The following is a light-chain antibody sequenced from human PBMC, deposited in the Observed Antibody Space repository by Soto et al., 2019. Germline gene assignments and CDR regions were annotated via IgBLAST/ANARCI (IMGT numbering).Light chain of an antibody. CDR2: VNS. J-gene: IGLJ1*01. Sequence: QSVLTQPPSVSGAPGQRVTISCTGSSSNIGAGYDVHWYQQLPGTAPKLLIYVNSNRPSGVPDRFSGSKSGTSASLAITGLQPEDEADYYCSSYTSSSTYVFGTGTKVTVL. V-gene: IGLV1-40*01. CDR3: SSYTSSSTYV. CDR1: SSNIGAGYD.